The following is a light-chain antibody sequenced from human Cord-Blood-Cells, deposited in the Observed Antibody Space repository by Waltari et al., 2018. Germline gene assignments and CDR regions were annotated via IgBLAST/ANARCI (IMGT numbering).Light chain of an antibody. V-gene: IGLV2-23*01. CDR1: SSDVGSYTL. CDR2: EGS. J-gene: IGLJ3*02. CDR3: CSYAGSSTWV. Sequence: QSALTQPASVSGSPGQSITLSCTGTSSDVGSYTLVSWYQQHPGKAPKPMIYEGSKRPSGVSNRFSGSKSGNTASLTISGLQAEDEADYYCCSYAGSSTWVFGGGTKLTVL.